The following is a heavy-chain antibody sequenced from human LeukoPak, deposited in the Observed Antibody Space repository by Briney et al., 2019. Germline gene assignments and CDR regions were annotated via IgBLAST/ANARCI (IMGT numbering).Heavy chain of an antibody. Sequence: GGSLRLSCAASGFTFSSYWMHWVRRAPGKGLVWVSRIHSDGSTNYADSVKGRFTISRNNAKNTLYLQMNSLRAEDTAVYYCARASSTSCHFWGQGTLVTVSS. V-gene: IGHV3-74*01. CDR3: ARASSTSCHF. D-gene: IGHD2-2*01. CDR1: GFTFSSYW. CDR2: IHSDGST. J-gene: IGHJ4*02.